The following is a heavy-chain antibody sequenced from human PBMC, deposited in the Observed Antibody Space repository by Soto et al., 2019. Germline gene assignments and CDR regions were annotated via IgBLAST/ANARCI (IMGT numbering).Heavy chain of an antibody. V-gene: IGHV4-34*01. D-gene: IGHD3-10*01. J-gene: IGHJ6*02. CDR2: INHSGST. CDR3: ARGRRRAYYGSGRYYGMDV. Sequence: SQTLCLTCAVYGGSFSGYYWSWIRQPPGKGLEWIGEINHSGSTNYNPSLKSRVTISVDTSKNQFSLKLSSVTAADTAVYYCARGRRRAYYGSGRYYGMDVWGQGTTVTVSS. CDR1: GGSFSGYY.